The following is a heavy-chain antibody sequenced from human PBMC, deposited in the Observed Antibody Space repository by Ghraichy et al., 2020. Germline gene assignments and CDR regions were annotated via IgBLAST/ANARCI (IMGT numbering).Heavy chain of an antibody. CDR1: GFTFSSYG. D-gene: IGHD3-16*01. V-gene: IGHV3-30*18. CDR3: AKPHDGGPPRSFDI. J-gene: IGHJ3*02. CDR2: ISSDGSKK. Sequence: GGSLRLSCAASGFTFSSYGIYWVRQAPGKGLEWVTYISSDGSKKYYADSVKGRFTISRDNSENTLYLQMSSLRAEDTAVYYCAKPHDGGPPRSFDIWGQGTMVSVSS.